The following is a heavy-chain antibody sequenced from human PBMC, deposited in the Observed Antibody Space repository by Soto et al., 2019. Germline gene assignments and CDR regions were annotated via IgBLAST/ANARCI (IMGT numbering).Heavy chain of an antibody. Sequence: GGSLRLSCAVSGFTFSSYAIHWVRQAPGKGLEWVAVISYDGSNKYYADSVKGRFTISRDSSKSTLDLQMNSLRAEDTAVYYCARDEGGDYEINYYYYGMDVWGQGTTVTVYS. CDR1: GFTFSSYA. CDR2: ISYDGSNK. CDR3: ARDEGGDYEINYYYYGMDV. D-gene: IGHD4-17*01. V-gene: IGHV3-30-3*01. J-gene: IGHJ6*02.